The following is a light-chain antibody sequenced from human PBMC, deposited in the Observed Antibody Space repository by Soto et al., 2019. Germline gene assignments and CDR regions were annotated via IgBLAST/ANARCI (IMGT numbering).Light chain of an antibody. V-gene: IGKV1-39*01. CDR2: AQS. J-gene: IGKJ1*01. CDR3: QQSYSTLTWT. Sequence: ESKITHYPFHLSAPVGDRVIITFLVSQSISSWLAWNQQKPGKAPKFLIYAQSILQRGVPSRFRGSGSGTDFTLTISSLQPEDFATYYCQQSYSTLTWTVGQGTKV. CDR1: QSISSW.